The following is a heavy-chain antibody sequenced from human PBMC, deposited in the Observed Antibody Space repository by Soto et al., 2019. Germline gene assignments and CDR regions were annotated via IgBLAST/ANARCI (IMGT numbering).Heavy chain of an antibody. CDR1: GGTFSSYA. CDR2: IIPIFGTA. D-gene: IGHD3-22*01. Sequence: QVQLVQSGAAVKKPGYSVKVSCKASGGTFSSYAISWVRQDPGPGLEWLGGIIPIFGTANYAQKFQGRVTITADESTSTAYMELSSLRSEDTAVYYCARDKSPYYDSSGYYTRAFDIWGQGTMVTVSS. V-gene: IGHV1-69*01. J-gene: IGHJ3*02. CDR3: ARDKSPYYDSSGYYTRAFDI.